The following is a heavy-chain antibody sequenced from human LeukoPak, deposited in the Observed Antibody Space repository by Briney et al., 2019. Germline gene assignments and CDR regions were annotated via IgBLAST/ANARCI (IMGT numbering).Heavy chain of an antibody. V-gene: IGHV1-2*02. CDR3: ARDLTGIAAAADY. CDR2: INPNSGGT. D-gene: IGHD6-13*01. Sequence: GASVKVSFKASGYTFTGYYMHWVRQPPGQGLEWMGWINPNSGGTNYAQKFQGRVTMTRDTSISTAYMELSRLRSDDTAVYYCARDLTGIAAAADYWGQGTLVTVSS. CDR1: GYTFTGYY. J-gene: IGHJ4*02.